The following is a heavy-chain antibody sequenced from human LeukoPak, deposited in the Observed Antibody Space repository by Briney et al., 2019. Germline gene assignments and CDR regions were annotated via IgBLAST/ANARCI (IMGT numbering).Heavy chain of an antibody. Sequence: SQTLSLTCTVSGGSISSGDYYWGWIRQPPGKGLEWIGYIYYSGSTYYNPSCKSRVTISVDTSKNQFSLKLSSVTAADTAVYYCARDRLGYCSGGSCQMAWGQGTLVTVSS. D-gene: IGHD2-15*01. CDR2: IYYSGST. CDR3: ARDRLGYCSGGSCQMA. J-gene: IGHJ5*02. V-gene: IGHV4-30-4*01. CDR1: GGSISSGDYY.